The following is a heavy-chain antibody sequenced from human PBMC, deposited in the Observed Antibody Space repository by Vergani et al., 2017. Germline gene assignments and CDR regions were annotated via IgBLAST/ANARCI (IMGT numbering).Heavy chain of an antibody. V-gene: IGHV1-8*01. J-gene: IGHJ4*02. CDR3: VTGRGIY. CDR2: MNTNSGNT. D-gene: IGHD6-13*01. CDR1: GYTFTSYD. Sequence: QVPLAQSGAEVKKPGASVKVSCKAAGYTFTSYDINWVRQATGQGLEWMGWMNTNSGNTGYAQKFQGRVTMTRKTSISTAYMELSSLRSDDTAVYYCVTGRGIYWGQGTLVTVSS.